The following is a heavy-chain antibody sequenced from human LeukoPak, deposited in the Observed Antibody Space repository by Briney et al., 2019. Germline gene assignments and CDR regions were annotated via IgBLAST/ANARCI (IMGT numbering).Heavy chain of an antibody. V-gene: IGHV3-21*01. Sequence: PGGSLRLSCAASGFTFSSYAMNWVRQAPGKGLEWVSSISSSGTYIYYADSVKGRFTISRDNAKNSLYLQLNSLRAEDTAVYYCARGNGNYRYYFDYWGQGTLVTVSS. J-gene: IGHJ4*02. CDR2: ISSSGTYI. CDR1: GFTFSSYA. D-gene: IGHD1-7*01. CDR3: ARGNGNYRYYFDY.